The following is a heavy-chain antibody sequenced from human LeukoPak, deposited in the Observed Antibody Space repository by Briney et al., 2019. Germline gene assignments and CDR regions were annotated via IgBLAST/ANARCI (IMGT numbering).Heavy chain of an antibody. D-gene: IGHD2-2*01. Sequence: PSETLSLTCAVSGYSISSGYYWGWIRQPPGKGLEWIGSIYHSGSTYYNPSLKSRVTISVDTSKNQFSLKLSSVTAADTAVYYCARAGVHCSSTSCYEVYYYYGMDVWGKGTTVTVSS. CDR1: GYSISSGYY. CDR2: IYHSGST. J-gene: IGHJ6*04. CDR3: ARAGVHCSSTSCYEVYYYYGMDV. V-gene: IGHV4-38-2*01.